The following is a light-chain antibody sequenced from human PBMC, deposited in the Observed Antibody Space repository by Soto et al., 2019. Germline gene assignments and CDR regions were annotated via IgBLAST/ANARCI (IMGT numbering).Light chain of an antibody. CDR1: SSDVGGYNF. CDR3: SSYAGSNIFV. CDR2: EVS. J-gene: IGLJ1*01. V-gene: IGLV2-8*01. Sequence: QSVLXQPPSASGSPGQSVTISCTGTSSDVGGYNFVAWYQQHPGKAPKLMISEVSKRPSGVPDRFSGSKSGNTASLTVSGLQAEDEADYYCSSYAGSNIFVFGTGTKVTVL.